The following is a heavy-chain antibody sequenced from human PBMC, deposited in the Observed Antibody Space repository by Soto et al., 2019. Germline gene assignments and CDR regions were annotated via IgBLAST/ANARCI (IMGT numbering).Heavy chain of an antibody. CDR1: GFTFSSYS. J-gene: IGHJ6*02. V-gene: IGHV3-21*01. Sequence: GGSLRLSCAASGFTFSSYSMNWVRQAPGRGLGWVSSISSSSSYIYYADSVKGRFTISRDNAKNSLYLQMNSLRAEDTAVYYCARDKITGTNLHYGMDVWGQGTTVTVSS. D-gene: IGHD1-7*01. CDR2: ISSSSSYI. CDR3: ARDKITGTNLHYGMDV.